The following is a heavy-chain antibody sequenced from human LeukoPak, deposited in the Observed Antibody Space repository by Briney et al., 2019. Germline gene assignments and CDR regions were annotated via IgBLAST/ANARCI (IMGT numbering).Heavy chain of an antibody. CDR1: GGAFSSYA. D-gene: IGHD2-21*02. CDR2: IIPIFGTA. CDR3: ASDDSTKAFDI. V-gene: IGHV1-69*06. J-gene: IGHJ3*02. Sequence: ASVKVSCKASGGAFSSYAISWVRQAPGQGLEWMGGIIPIFGTANYAQKFQGRVTITADKSTSTAYMELSSLRSEDTAVYYCASDDSTKAFDIWGQGTMVTVSS.